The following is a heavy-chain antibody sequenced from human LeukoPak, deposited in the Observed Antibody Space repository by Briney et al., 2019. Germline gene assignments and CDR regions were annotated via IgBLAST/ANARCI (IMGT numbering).Heavy chain of an antibody. D-gene: IGHD5-12*01. V-gene: IGHV3-30*04. CDR3: ARDPGYEHYFDY. CDR1: GFTFGSYA. Sequence: GGSLRLSCAASGFTFGSYAMHWVRQAPGKGLEWVAVISYDGSNKYYADSVKGRFTISRDNSKNTLYLQMNSLRAEDTAVYYCARDPGYEHYFDYWGQGTLVTVSS. J-gene: IGHJ4*02. CDR2: ISYDGSNK.